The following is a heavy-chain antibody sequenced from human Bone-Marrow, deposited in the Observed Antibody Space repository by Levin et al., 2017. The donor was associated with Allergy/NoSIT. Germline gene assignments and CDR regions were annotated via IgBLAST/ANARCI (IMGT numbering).Heavy chain of an antibody. Sequence: TGGSLRLSCTASGGSISTSSYYWAWIRQSPGKGLEWIGSIYYFGTTFYNPSLESRLTMSVDTSKNQFSLNLKSVTAADTAFYYCARDGGKQQLGLDSWGQGILVSVSS. V-gene: IGHV4-39*07. CDR3: ARDGGKQQLGLDS. CDR2: IYYFGTT. CDR1: GGSISTSSYY. D-gene: IGHD6-13*01. J-gene: IGHJ4*02.